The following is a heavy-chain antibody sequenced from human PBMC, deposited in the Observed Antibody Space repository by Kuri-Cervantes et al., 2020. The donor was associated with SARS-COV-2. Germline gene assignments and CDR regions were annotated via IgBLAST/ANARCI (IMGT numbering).Heavy chain of an antibody. CDR2: INWNGGST. CDR1: GFTFDDYG. CDR3: VRAPRGYSYGGRLMFDY. Sequence: GESLKISCAASGFTFDDYGMSWVRQAPGKGLEWVSGINWNGGSTGYADSVKGRFTISRDNAKNSLYLQMNSLRAEDTAVYYCVRAPRGYSYGGRLMFDYWGQGTLVTVSS. V-gene: IGHV3-20*04. J-gene: IGHJ4*02. D-gene: IGHD5-18*01.